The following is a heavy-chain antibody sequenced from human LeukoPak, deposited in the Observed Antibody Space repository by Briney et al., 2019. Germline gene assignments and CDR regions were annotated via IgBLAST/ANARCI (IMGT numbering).Heavy chain of an antibody. CDR2: SYRSGST. CDR1: GYSISSGYY. J-gene: IGHJ4*02. V-gene: IGHV4-38-2*01. D-gene: IGHD2/OR15-2a*01. CDR3: ARGIGGYFDY. Sequence: PSETLSLTCAVSGYSISSGYYWGWIRQPPGKGLEWIGSSYRSGSTYYNPSLKSRVTISVDTSKNQFSLKLSSVTAADTAVYYCARGIGGYFDYWGQGT.